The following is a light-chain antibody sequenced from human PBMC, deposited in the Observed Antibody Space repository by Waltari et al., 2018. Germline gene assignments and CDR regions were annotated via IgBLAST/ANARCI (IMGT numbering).Light chain of an antibody. CDR1: QSISSW. Sequence: DLQMTPPPSTLSASVGDRVPITCRASQSISSWLAWYQQKPGNAPKLLIYKASRLESGVPSMFSGSGSGTEFTLTISSLQPDDFATYYCQQYNSYSYTFGQGTKLEIK. CDR2: KAS. CDR3: QQYNSYSYT. J-gene: IGKJ2*01. V-gene: IGKV1-5*03.